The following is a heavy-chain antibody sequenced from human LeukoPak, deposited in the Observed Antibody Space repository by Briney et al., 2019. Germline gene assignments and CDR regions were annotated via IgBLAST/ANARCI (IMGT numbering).Heavy chain of an antibody. CDR3: ARDHGPFDY. D-gene: IGHD5-24*01. CDR1: GGSIITYY. J-gene: IGHJ4*02. CDR2: VYYTGST. V-gene: IGHV4-59*01. Sequence: SETLSLTCPVSGGSIITYYWSWIRQPPGKGLEWIGYVYYTGSTNYNPSLKSRVTISVDTSKNQFSLKLSSLTAADTAVYYCARDHGPFDYWGQGTLVTVSS.